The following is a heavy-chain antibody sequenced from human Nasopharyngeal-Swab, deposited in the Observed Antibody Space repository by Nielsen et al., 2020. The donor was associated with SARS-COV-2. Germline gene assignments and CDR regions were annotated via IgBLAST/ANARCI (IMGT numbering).Heavy chain of an antibody. D-gene: IGHD3-10*01. Sequence: WLRQAPGQGLEWMGIINPSGGSTSYAQKFQGRVTMTRDTSTSTVYMELSSLRSEDTAVYYCARARKAIYYYGSGSYYKGGVNWFDPWGQGTLVTVSS. J-gene: IGHJ5*02. CDR2: INPSGGST. CDR3: ARARKAIYYYGSGSYYKGGVNWFDP. V-gene: IGHV1-46*01.